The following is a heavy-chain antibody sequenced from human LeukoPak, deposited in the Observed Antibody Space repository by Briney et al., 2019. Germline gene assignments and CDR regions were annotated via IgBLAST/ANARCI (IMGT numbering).Heavy chain of an antibody. D-gene: IGHD1-1*01. CDR2: IYSGGGT. V-gene: IGHV3-66*01. CDR3: ARLETHWNYWYFDL. Sequence: GGSLRLSCAASGFTVSNNYMSWVRQAPGKGLEWVSVIYSGGGTYYADSVKGRFTISRDNGKNSLYLQMNSLRDEDTAVYYCARLETHWNYWYFDLWGRGTLVTVSS. J-gene: IGHJ2*01. CDR1: GFTVSNNY.